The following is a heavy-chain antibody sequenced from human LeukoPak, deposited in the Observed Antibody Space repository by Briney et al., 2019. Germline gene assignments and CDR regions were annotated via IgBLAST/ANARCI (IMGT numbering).Heavy chain of an antibody. V-gene: IGHV3-33*01. J-gene: IGHJ4*02. CDR3: AGDEAGTPCVY. Sequence: GRSLRLSCAASGFTFSSYGMHWVRQAPGKGLEWVAVIWYDGSNKYYADSVKGRFTISRDNSKNTLYLQMNSLRAEDTAVYYCAGDEAGTPCVYWGQGTLVTVSS. CDR1: GFTFSSYG. CDR2: IWYDGSNK. D-gene: IGHD6-19*01.